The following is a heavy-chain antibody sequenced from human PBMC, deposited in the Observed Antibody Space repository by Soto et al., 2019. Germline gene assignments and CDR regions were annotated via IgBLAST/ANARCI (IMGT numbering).Heavy chain of an antibody. D-gene: IGHD5-18*01. CDR3: ARGGYGYSYGNFDY. Sequence: KPSETLSLTCAVSGASVSSGTYYWSWIRQPPGKGLEWIGHMYYTGTTSYNPSLESRVTVSIDTSRNQFSLRLISMTVADTALYYCARGGYGYSYGNFDYWGQGILVTVSS. CDR2: MYYTGTT. V-gene: IGHV4-61*01. CDR1: GASVSSGTYY. J-gene: IGHJ4*02.